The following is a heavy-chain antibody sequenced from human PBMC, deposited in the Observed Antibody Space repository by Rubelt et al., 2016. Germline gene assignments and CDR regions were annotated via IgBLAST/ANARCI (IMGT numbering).Heavy chain of an antibody. V-gene: IGHV3-74*02. CDR3: TRATAVSFDY. J-gene: IGHJ4*02. Sequence: EVQLVESGGGLVQPGGSLRLSCTASGFTFSDHYMDWVRQAPGRGLEWVSRITPDGSSTSHADSVRGRFPTSKDTVKTPGSLQMNSQRAEDTAVDYGTRATAVSFDYWGQGTLVAVSS. CDR1: GFTFSDHY. CDR2: ITPDGSST. D-gene: IGHD6-25*01.